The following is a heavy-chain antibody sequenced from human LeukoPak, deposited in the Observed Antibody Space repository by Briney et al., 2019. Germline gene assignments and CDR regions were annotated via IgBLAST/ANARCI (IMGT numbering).Heavy chain of an antibody. V-gene: IGHV4-59*12. CDR2: IYHSGST. CDR1: GGSISSYY. CDR3: ARDSEPYGPNAFDI. Sequence: SETLSLTCTVSGGSISSYYWSWIRQPPGKGLEWIGYIYHSGSTYYNPSLKSRVTISVDRSKNQFSLKLSSVTAADTAVYYCARDSEPYGPNAFDIWGQGTMVTVSS. D-gene: IGHD4-17*01. J-gene: IGHJ3*02.